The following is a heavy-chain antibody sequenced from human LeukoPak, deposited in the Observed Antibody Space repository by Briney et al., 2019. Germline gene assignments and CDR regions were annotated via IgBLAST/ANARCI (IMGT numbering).Heavy chain of an antibody. CDR3: ARDVGRSYDLDY. J-gene: IGHJ4*02. V-gene: IGHV1-18*01. CDR2: ISAYNGNT. D-gene: IGHD3-16*01. CDR1: GYTFTSYG. Sequence: ASVKVFCKASGYTFTSYGISWVRQAPGQGLEWMGWISAYNGNTDYAQSLQGRVTMTIDTSTSTVYMELRSLRSDGTAVYYCARDVGRSYDLDYWGQGTLVTVSS.